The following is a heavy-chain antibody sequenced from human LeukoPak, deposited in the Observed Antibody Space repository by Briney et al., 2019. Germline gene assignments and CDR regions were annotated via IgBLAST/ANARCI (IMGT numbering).Heavy chain of an antibody. CDR2: ISDIGSI. CDR3: AGHHPRNTVDF. CDR1: GGSISSYY. V-gene: IGHV4-59*08. D-gene: IGHD2/OR15-2a*01. J-gene: IGHJ4*02. Sequence: PSETLSLTCTVSGGSISSYYWSWIRQPPGKGLEWIAYISDIGSINYNPTLKSRVTISLDTSKNQFSLKLSSVTAADTAVYYCAGHHPRNTVDFWGQGTLVTVSS.